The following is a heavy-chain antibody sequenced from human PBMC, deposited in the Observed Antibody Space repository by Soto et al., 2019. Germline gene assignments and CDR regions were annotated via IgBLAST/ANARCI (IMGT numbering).Heavy chain of an antibody. Sequence: EEQLVDSGGGLVQPGGSLRLSCLASGFTFSGHSMVWVRQAPGKGLEWHSYITASSRTVTYTESVKGRFSISRDNAKNSLFLRVDSLRAEDTAVYYCARSRLWGHLAVWGKGTTVTVS. CDR1: GFTFSGHS. D-gene: IGHD3-16*01. CDR3: ARSRLWGHLAV. J-gene: IGHJ6*03. CDR2: ITASSRTV. V-gene: IGHV3-48*01.